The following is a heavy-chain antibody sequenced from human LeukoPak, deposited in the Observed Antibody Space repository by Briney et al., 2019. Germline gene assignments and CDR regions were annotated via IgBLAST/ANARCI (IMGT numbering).Heavy chain of an antibody. Sequence: GGSLRLSCAASGFTFSNYAMSWVRQAPGKGLEWVSAISGSGENTYYADSVKGRFTISRDNSKNTLYLQMNSLRAEDTAVYYCANMWAPTGGAFDIWGQGTMVTVSS. CDR1: GFTFSNYA. CDR2: ISGSGENT. D-gene: IGHD1-14*01. J-gene: IGHJ3*02. CDR3: ANMWAPTGGAFDI. V-gene: IGHV3-23*01.